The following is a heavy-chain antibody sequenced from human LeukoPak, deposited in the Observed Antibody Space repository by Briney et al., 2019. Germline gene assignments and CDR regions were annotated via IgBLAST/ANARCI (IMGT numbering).Heavy chain of an antibody. CDR3: ARDLDWILFDY. CDR2: IRPEGTTT. Sequence: GGSLRLSCAASGFTFSTYWMHWVRQAPGKGLAWVARIRPEGTTTAYADSVKGRFTISRDNAKNTLFLQMNSLSAEDTAVYYCARDLDWILFDYWGQGTLVTVSS. J-gene: IGHJ4*02. CDR1: GFTFSTYW. V-gene: IGHV3-74*03. D-gene: IGHD3-9*01.